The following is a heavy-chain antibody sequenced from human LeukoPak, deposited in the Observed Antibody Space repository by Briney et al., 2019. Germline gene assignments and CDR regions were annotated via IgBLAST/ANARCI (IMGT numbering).Heavy chain of an antibody. J-gene: IGHJ4*02. V-gene: IGHV3-11*04. CDR1: GFTFSDYY. CDR2: ISTSGSTI. Sequence: TGGSLRLSCTASGFTFSDYYMSWIRQAPGKGLEWVSYISTSGSTIYYGDSATGRFTISRDNAKNSLYLQMNSLRAEDTAVYYCARDSCSNGVCFDYWGQGTLVTVSS. CDR3: ARDSCSNGVCFDY. D-gene: IGHD2-8*01.